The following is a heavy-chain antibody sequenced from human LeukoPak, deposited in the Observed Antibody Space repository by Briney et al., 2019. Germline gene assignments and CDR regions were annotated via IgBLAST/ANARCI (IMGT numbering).Heavy chain of an antibody. D-gene: IGHD4-17*01. CDR3: ASLTYGDDSYYFDY. CDR1: GYSISSGYY. Sequence: PSETLSLTCTVSGYSISSGYYWGWIRQPPGKGLEWIGSIYHSGSTYYNPSLKSRVTISVDKSKNQFSLKLSSVTAADTAVYYCASLTYGDDSYYFDYWGQGTLVTVSS. J-gene: IGHJ4*02. V-gene: IGHV4-38-2*02. CDR2: IYHSGST.